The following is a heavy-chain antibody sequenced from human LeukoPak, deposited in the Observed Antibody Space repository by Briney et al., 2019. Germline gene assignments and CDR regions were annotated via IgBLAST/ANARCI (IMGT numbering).Heavy chain of an antibody. CDR1: GGSISSYY. D-gene: IGHD6-13*01. V-gene: IGHV4-59*01. Sequence: SETLSLTCTVSGGSISSYYWSWIRQPPGKGLEWIGYIYYSGSTNYNPSLKSRVTISVDTSKNQFSLKLSSVTAADTAVYYCARVIRYSSSWYWFDPWGQGTLVTVSS. CDR3: ARVIRYSSSWYWFDP. J-gene: IGHJ5*02. CDR2: IYYSGST.